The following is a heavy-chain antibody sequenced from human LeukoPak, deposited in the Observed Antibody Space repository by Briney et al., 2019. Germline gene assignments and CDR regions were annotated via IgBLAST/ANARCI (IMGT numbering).Heavy chain of an antibody. CDR3: ARDPAGIVTHAFDI. J-gene: IGHJ3*02. Sequence: QSGGSLRLSCAASGFTFSSYGMHWVRQAPGKGLEWVAVIWYDGSNKYYADSVKGRFTISRDNAKNSLYLQMNSLRAEDTAVYYCARDPAGIVTHAFDIWGQGTMVTVSS. V-gene: IGHV3-33*01. CDR1: GFTFSSYG. D-gene: IGHD6-13*01. CDR2: IWYDGSNK.